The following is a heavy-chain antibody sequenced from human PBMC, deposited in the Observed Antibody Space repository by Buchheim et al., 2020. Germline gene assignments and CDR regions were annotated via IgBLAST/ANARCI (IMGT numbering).Heavy chain of an antibody. J-gene: IGHJ3*02. CDR1: GGSISSYY. D-gene: IGHD2-15*01. Sequence: QVQLQESGPGLVKPSETLSLTCTVSGGSISSYYWSWIRQPPGKGLEWIGYIYYSGSTNYNPSLKSRVTISVDTSKNQFSLKLSSVTAADTAVYYCARQGIVVVVAATSPNDAFDIWGQGT. V-gene: IGHV4-59*08. CDR2: IYYSGST. CDR3: ARQGIVVVVAATSPNDAFDI.